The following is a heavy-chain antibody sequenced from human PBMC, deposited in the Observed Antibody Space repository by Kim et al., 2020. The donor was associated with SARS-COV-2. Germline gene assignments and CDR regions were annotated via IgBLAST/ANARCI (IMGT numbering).Heavy chain of an antibody. Sequence: SETLSLTCAVSGGSISSSNWWSWVRPPPGKGLEWIGEIYHSGSTNYNPSLKSRVTISVDKSKNQFSLKLSSVTAADTAVYYCARRQISSSYYYYGMDVWGQGTTVTVSS. J-gene: IGHJ6*02. CDR1: GGSISSSNW. CDR3: ARRQISSSYYYYGMDV. D-gene: IGHD6-13*01. V-gene: IGHV4-4*02. CDR2: IYHSGST.